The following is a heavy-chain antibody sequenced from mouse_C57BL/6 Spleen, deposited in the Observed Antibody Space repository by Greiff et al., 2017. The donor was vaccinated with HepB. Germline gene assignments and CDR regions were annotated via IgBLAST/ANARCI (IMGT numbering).Heavy chain of an antibody. V-gene: IGHV5-17*01. D-gene: IGHD2-4*01. J-gene: IGHJ4*01. Sequence: EVHLVESGGGLVKPGGSLKLSCAASGFTFSDYGMHWVRQAPEKGLEWVAYISSGSSTIYYADTVKGRFTISRDNAKNTLFLQMTSLRSEDTAMYYCARSYDYDGGYAMDYWGQGTSVTVSS. CDR2: ISSGSSTI. CDR1: GFTFSDYG. CDR3: ARSYDYDGGYAMDY.